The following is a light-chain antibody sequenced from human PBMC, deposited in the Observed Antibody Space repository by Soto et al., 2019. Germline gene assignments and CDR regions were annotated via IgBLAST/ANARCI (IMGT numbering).Light chain of an antibody. Sequence: QPVLTQPASVPGSPGQSITISCTGTSSDVGCYNYVSWYQQHPGKAPKLMIYEVSNRPSGVSNRFSGSRSGNTASLTISGLQAEDEADYYCSSYTRSSTLPLFFGNGTKHTVL. CDR1: SSDVGCYNY. J-gene: IGLJ1*01. CDR2: EVS. CDR3: SSYTRSSTLPLF. V-gene: IGLV2-14*01.